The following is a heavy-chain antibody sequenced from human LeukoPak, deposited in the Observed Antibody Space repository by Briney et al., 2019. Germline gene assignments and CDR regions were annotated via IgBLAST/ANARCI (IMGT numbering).Heavy chain of an antibody. CDR3: ARLYGNFQNYYDY. Sequence: PSETLSLTRTVSGGSISSISYYWGWIRQPPGKGLEWIGHIYYSGSTFYNPSLKSRVTISVDTSKNQFSLKLRSVTAADTAMFYCARLYGNFQNYYDYWGQGTLVAVSS. J-gene: IGHJ4*02. CDR2: IYYSGST. D-gene: IGHD1-7*01. CDR1: GGSISSISYY. V-gene: IGHV4-39*07.